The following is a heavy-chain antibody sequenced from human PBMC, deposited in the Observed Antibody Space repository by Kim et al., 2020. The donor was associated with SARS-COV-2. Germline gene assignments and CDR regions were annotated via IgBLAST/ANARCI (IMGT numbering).Heavy chain of an antibody. CDR2: ISGGAGNT. CDR1: GFTFDIYA. Sequence: GGSLRLSCGASGFTFDIYAMSWVRQAPGKGLEWVSVISGGAGNTFYADSVRGRFTISRDNSKNTLYLQMNSLRDEDTALYYCAKIVIMDDYNYFYYYAL. J-gene: IGHJ6*01. V-gene: IGHV3-23*01. D-gene: IGHD4-4*01. CDR3: AKIVIMDDYNYFYYYAL.